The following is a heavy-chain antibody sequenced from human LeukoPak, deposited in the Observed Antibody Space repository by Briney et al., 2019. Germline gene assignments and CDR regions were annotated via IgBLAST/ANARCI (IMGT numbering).Heavy chain of an antibody. CDR3: AREMVPGNWFDP. V-gene: IGHV1-2*02. J-gene: IGHJ5*02. CDR2: INPNSGAT. CDR1: GYTFTGYY. D-gene: IGHD3-10*01. Sequence: ASVKVSCKASGYTFTGYYMHWVRQAPGQGLEWMGWINPNSGATNYAQKFQGRVTMTRDTSISTAYMELSRLRSDDTAVYYCAREMVPGNWFDPWGQGTLVTVSS.